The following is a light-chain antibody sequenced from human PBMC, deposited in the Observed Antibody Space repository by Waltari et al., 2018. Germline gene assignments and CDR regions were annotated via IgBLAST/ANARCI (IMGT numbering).Light chain of an antibody. CDR3: CSYTGTYTHWV. V-gene: IGLV2-11*01. J-gene: IGLJ3*02. CDR1: SNDVGAYNY. CDR2: DVS. Sequence: QSALTQPRSVSGSPGQSVTISCTGTSNDVGAYNYVSWHQQHPGNAPKLMIYDVSKRPSGVPDRFSASKSGNTTSLTISGLQAEDEADYYCCSYTGTYTHWVFGGGTKLTVL.